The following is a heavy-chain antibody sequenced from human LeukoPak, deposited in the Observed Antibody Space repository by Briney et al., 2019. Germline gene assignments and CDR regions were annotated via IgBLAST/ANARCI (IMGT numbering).Heavy chain of an antibody. D-gene: IGHD3-16*01. Sequence: QPGGSLRLSCAASGXTNYMSWIRQAPGKGLEWVSLTHSDGSTYYVDSVKGRFTISRNKSENSLHLQMNTLRAEDTAVYYCARGENGIGAAFGIWGQGTVVIVSS. J-gene: IGHJ3*02. CDR3: ARGENGIGAAFGI. CDR2: THSDGST. V-gene: IGHV3-53*01. CDR1: GXTNY.